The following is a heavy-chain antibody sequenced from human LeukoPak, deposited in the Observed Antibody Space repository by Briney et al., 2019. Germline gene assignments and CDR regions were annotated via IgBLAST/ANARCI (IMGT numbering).Heavy chain of an antibody. J-gene: IGHJ4*02. CDR1: GYTFVDYY. CDR2: LNPRSGAT. V-gene: IGHV1-2*06. D-gene: IGHD5-12*01. Sequence: ASVKVSCKASGYTFVDYYMYWVRQAPGQGFEWIGRLNPRSGATKYAQKFQARVTMTRDTSTSTGYMELTRLTSDDTAVYYCARDHRLGRTGYDMPADWGQGTRVIVSS. CDR3: ARDHRLGRTGYDMPAD.